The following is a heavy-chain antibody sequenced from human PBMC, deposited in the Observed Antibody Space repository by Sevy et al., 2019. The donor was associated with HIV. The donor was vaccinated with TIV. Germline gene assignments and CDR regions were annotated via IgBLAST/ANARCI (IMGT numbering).Heavy chain of an antibody. CDR1: GYTFTSYG. Sequence: ASVKVSCKASGYTFTSYGISWVRQAPGQGLEWMGWISAYNGNTNYAQKLQGRVTMTTDTSTSTAYMELRSLRSDDTAVYYCARDEEQLTYYYYGTDVWGQGTTVTVSS. V-gene: IGHV1-18*01. CDR2: ISAYNGNT. J-gene: IGHJ6*02. CDR3: ARDEEQLTYYYYGTDV. D-gene: IGHD6-6*01.